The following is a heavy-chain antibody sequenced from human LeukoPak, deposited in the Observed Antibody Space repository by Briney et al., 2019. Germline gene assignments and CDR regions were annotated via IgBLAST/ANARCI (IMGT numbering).Heavy chain of an antibody. CDR2: ITDGGGTT. CDR3: AKSYRTFGSSGFYHFDY. J-gene: IGHJ4*02. V-gene: IGHV3-23*01. D-gene: IGHD3-22*01. Sequence: GGSLRLSCAASGFTFSNYAMTWVRQAPGKGLEWVSSITDGGGTTYYADSVKGRFTISRDNSKNTLYLQLSSLRADDTAVYCCAKSYRTFGSSGFYHFDYWGPGTLVTVSS. CDR1: GFTFSNYA.